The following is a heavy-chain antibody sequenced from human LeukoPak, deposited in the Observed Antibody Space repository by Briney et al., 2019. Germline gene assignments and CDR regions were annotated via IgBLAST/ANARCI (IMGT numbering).Heavy chain of an antibody. CDR2: INPTGTTT. CDR1: GYTFINNW. D-gene: IGHD3-10*01. Sequence: ASVKVSCKASGYTFINNWMHWVRQAPGQGLEWVGLINPTGTTTLYAQKFQGRVTLTRDMSTSTDYMELRSLKSEDTAVYYCARDNSVGDIAWWFDPWGQGTLVTVSA. CDR3: ARDNSVGDIAWWFDP. V-gene: IGHV1-46*01. J-gene: IGHJ5*02.